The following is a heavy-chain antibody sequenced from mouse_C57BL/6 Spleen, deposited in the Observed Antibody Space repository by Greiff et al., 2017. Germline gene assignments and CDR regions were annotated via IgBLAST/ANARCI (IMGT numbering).Heavy chain of an antibody. Sequence: QVQLKESGAELVKPGASVKMSCKASGYTFTSYWITWVKQRPGQGLEWIGDIYPGSGSTNYNEKFKSKAKPTLDTSSSTAYLQLSSLTSEDAAVYYCARSYYSNYVGDYYAMDYWGQGTSVTVSS. J-gene: IGHJ4*01. D-gene: IGHD2-5*01. V-gene: IGHV1-55*01. CDR3: ARSYYSNYVGDYYAMDY. CDR1: GYTFTSYW. CDR2: IYPGSGST.